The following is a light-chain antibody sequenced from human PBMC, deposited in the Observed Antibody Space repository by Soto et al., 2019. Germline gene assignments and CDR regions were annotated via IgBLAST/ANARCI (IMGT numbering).Light chain of an antibody. V-gene: IGLV1-44*01. Sequence: QSVLAQPPSASGTPGQTVTISCSGGSSNIKTNGVSWYQQVPGADPKLLIYINSQRPSGAPDRFSGSKSGTSASLAISGLQSEDEATYHCSTWDDSLTGLIFGGGTKLTVL. CDR1: SSNIKTNG. CDR2: INS. J-gene: IGLJ2*01. CDR3: STWDDSLTGLI.